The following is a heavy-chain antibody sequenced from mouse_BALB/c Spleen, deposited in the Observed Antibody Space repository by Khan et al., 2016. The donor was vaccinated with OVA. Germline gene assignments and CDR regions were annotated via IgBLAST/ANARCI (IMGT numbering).Heavy chain of an antibody. J-gene: IGHJ3*01. D-gene: IGHD2-2*01. V-gene: IGHV1-77*01. CDR3: ARSGIGSFAY. CDR2: IYPGSGNT. CDR1: GYTFTDYY. Sequence: QVQLQQSGAELARLGASVKLSCKASGYTFTDYYINWVKQRTGQGLEWIGEIYPGSGNTYYNEKFKDKATLTADKSSSTAFMQLNSLTSEDSSVYFCARSGIGSFAYWGQGTLVTVSA.